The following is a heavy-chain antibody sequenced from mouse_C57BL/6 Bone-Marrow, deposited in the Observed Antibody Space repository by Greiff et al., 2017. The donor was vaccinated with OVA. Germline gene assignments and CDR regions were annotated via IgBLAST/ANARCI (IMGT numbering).Heavy chain of an antibody. CDR2: INPYNGGT. CDR1: GYTFTDYY. CDR3: ARAFAY. J-gene: IGHJ3*01. Sequence: EVQRVESGPVLVKPGASVKMSCKASGYTFTDYYMNWVKQSHGKSLEWIGVINPYNGGTSYNQKFKGKATLTVDKSSSTAYMELNSLTSEDSAVYYCARAFAYWGQGTLVTVSA. V-gene: IGHV1-19*01.